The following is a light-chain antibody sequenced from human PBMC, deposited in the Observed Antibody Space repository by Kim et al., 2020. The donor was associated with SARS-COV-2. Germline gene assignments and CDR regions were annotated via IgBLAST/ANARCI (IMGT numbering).Light chain of an antibody. CDR1: RSNIGSNY. V-gene: IGLV1-47*01. Sequence: RVTISCYGSRSNIGSNYVYWYQQLPGTAPQLLLYRNNQRPSGGPDRFSGSKSGTSASLAISGLRSEDEADYYCAAWDDSLSGRLVFGGGTQLTVL. CDR2: RNN. CDR3: AAWDDSLSGRLV. J-gene: IGLJ2*01.